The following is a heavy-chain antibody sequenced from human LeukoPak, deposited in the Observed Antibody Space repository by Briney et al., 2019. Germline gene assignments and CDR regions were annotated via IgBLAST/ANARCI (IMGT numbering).Heavy chain of an antibody. CDR1: GFTFSSYS. CDR3: ASISGYFEY. CDR2: IAGSGGTT. V-gene: IGHV3-23*01. J-gene: IGHJ4*02. Sequence: GGSLRLSCEASGFTFSSYSMSWVRQAPGKGLEWVSAIAGSGGTTFYADSVKGRFTISRDNSKNTQYLQMNSLRAEDTAVYYCASISGYFEYWGQGTLVSVSS. D-gene: IGHD3-3*01.